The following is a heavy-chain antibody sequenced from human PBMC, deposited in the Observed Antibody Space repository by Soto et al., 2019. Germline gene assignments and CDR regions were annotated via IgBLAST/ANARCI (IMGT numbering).Heavy chain of an antibody. V-gene: IGHV4-31*03. D-gene: IGHD6-13*01. CDR2: IYYSGST. CDR3: ARGRSEAAAAHGEWFDP. J-gene: IGHJ5*02. Sequence: SETLSLTCTVSGGSISSGGYYWSWIRQHPGKGLEWIGYIYYSGSTYYNPSLKSRVTISVDTSKNQFSLKLSSVTAADTAVYYCARGRSEAAAAHGEWFDPWGQGTLVTVSS. CDR1: GGSISSGGYY.